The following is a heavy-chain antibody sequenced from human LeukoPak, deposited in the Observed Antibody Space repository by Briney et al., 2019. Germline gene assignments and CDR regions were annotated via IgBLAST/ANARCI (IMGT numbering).Heavy chain of an antibody. CDR3: ARGPYSYDSSRAFDI. CDR1: GDSISSGDYY. CDR2: ISSSGST. V-gene: IGHV4-61*02. D-gene: IGHD3-22*01. J-gene: IGHJ3*02. Sequence: PSETLSLTCTVSGDSISSGDYYWSWIRQPAGKGLEWIGRISSSGSTNYNPSLKSRVTISVDTSKNQFSVKLSSVTAADTAVYFCARGPYSYDSSRAFDIWGQGTMVTVSS.